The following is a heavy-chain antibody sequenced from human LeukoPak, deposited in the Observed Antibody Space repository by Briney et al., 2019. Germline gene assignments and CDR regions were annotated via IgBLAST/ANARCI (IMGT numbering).Heavy chain of an antibody. V-gene: IGHV3-23*01. D-gene: IGHD3-3*01. Sequence: GGSLRLSCAASGFTFSSYAMSWVRQAPGKGLEWVSAISGSGGSTYYADSVKGRLTISRDNSRNTLYLQMNSLRAEDTAVYYCAKVPVFSLTISEVVTDDAFDIWGQGTIVTVSS. J-gene: IGHJ3*02. CDR3: AKVPVFSLTISEVVTDDAFDI. CDR1: GFTFSSYA. CDR2: ISGSGGST.